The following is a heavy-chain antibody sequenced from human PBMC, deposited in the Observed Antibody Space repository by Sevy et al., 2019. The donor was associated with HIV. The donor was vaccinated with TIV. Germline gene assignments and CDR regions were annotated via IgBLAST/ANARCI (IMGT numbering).Heavy chain of an antibody. CDR1: EISFSDYY. CDR3: TRVRYNYGSYYFDY. J-gene: IGHJ4*02. V-gene: IGHV3-11*01. CDR2: ISSGGSII. D-gene: IGHD1-1*01. Sequence: GGSLRLSCAASEISFSDYYMSWIRQTPGKGLEWISYISSGGSIIYYADSVKGRFTISRDNAKNSLYLQMNSLRAEDTAVDYCTRVRYNYGSYYFDYWGQGTLVTVSS.